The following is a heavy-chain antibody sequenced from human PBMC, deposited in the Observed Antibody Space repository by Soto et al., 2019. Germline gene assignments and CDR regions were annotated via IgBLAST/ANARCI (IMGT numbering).Heavy chain of an antibody. CDR1: GFTFSSYS. V-gene: IGHV3-48*02. Sequence: GWSLGLSCAASGFTFSSYSMNWVRQAPGKGLEWVSYISSSSSTIYYADSVKGRFTISRDNAKNSLYLQMNSLRDEDTAVYYCARDLYCSSTSCQEVTYYYYYGMDVWGQGTTVTVSS. D-gene: IGHD2-2*01. J-gene: IGHJ6*02. CDR2: ISSSSSTI. CDR3: ARDLYCSSTSCQEVTYYYYYGMDV.